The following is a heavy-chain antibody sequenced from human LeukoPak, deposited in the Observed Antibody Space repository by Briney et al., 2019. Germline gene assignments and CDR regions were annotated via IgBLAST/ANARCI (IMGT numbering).Heavy chain of an antibody. CDR1: GYTFSYFA. CDR2: INAGNGNT. D-gene: IGHD3-16*01. J-gene: IGHJ4*02. CDR3: AKAIWTPGGGYYFDY. V-gene: IGHV1-3*01. Sequence: GASVKVSCKASGYTFSYFAIHWVRQAPGQRLEWMPWINAGNGNTKYSQKFQGRVIITRDTSANTAYMELSSLRFEDTAIYYCAKAIWTPGGGYYFDYWGQGSLVTASS.